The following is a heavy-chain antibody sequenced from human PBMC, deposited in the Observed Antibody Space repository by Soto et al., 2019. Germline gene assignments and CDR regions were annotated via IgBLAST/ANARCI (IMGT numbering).Heavy chain of an antibody. Sequence: PGGSLRLSCTASGFTSSDYSMNWVRHAPGKGLEWVSYISSSSGTIHYADSVKGRFTISRDNAKSSLFLHMNSLRAEDTAVYSCARALKQGSTTPLGMDVWGKGTTVTVSS. V-gene: IGHV3-48*01. CDR1: GFTSSDYS. CDR2: ISSSSGTI. J-gene: IGHJ6*03. CDR3: ARALKQGSTTPLGMDV. D-gene: IGHD2-2*01.